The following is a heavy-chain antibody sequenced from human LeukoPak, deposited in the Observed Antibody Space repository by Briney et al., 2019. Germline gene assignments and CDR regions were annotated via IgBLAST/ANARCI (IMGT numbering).Heavy chain of an antibody. D-gene: IGHD6-13*01. J-gene: IGHJ4*02. Sequence: PGGSLRLSCAASGFTFSSYAMHWVRQAPGKGLEWVAVISYDGSNKYYADSVKGRFTISRDNSKNTLYLQMNSLRAEDTAVYYCARAPAYSSSWYLDYWGQGTLVTVSS. V-gene: IGHV3-30*04. CDR1: GFTFSSYA. CDR2: ISYDGSNK. CDR3: ARAPAYSSSWYLDY.